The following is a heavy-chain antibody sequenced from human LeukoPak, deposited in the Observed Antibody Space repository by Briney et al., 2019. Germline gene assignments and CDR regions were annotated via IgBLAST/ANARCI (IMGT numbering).Heavy chain of an antibody. Sequence: GGSPRLSCAASGFTFSDYYMNWIRQAPGKGLEWVSSISSSGSTTNYADSAKGRFTISRDNAKNSLYLQMTSLRAEDTAVYYCAKKDGYTSSWSFDYWGQGTLVTVSS. CDR2: ISSSGSTT. V-gene: IGHV3-11*01. D-gene: IGHD6-13*01. J-gene: IGHJ4*02. CDR1: GFTFSDYY. CDR3: AKKDGYTSSWSFDY.